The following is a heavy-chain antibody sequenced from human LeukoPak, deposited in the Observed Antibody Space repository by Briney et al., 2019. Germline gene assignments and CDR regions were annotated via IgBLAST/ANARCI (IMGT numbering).Heavy chain of an antibody. D-gene: IGHD3-10*01. CDR3: AKDRYYYGSGSPIGY. V-gene: IGHV3-30*18. CDR1: GFTFSSYG. Sequence: QSGRSLRLSCAASGFTFSSYGMHWVRQAPGKGLGWVAVISYDGSNKYYADSVKGRFTISRDNSKNTLYLQMNSLRAEDTAVYYCAKDRYYYGSGSPIGYWGQGTLVTVSS. J-gene: IGHJ4*02. CDR2: ISYDGSNK.